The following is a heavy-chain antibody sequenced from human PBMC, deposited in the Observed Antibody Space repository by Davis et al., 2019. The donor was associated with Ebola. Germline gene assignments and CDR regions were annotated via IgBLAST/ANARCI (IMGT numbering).Heavy chain of an antibody. CDR2: IKQDGSEK. D-gene: IGHD6-19*01. CDR3: AKDRQWLVGYGMDV. J-gene: IGHJ6*02. V-gene: IGHV3-7*01. CDR1: GFTFSSYW. Sequence: GGSLRLSCAASGFTFSSYWMSWVRQAPGKGLEWVANIKQDGSEKYYVDSVKGRFTISRDNAKNSLYLQMNSLRAEDTAVYYCAKDRQWLVGYGMDVWGQGTTVTVSS.